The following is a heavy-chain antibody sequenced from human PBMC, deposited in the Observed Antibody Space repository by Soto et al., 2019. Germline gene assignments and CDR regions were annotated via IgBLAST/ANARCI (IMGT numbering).Heavy chain of an antibody. Sequence: QVQLQESGPGLVKPSGTLSLTCAVSGGSISSSNWWSWVRQPPGKGLEWIGEIYHSGSTNYKPSLKSRVTISVDKSKIQYSLKLSSVSAADTAVYYCARVAGSYYYGMDVWGQGTTVTVSS. J-gene: IGHJ6*02. CDR3: ARVAGSYYYGMDV. CDR1: GGSISSSNW. CDR2: IYHSGST. V-gene: IGHV4-4*02. D-gene: IGHD1-26*01.